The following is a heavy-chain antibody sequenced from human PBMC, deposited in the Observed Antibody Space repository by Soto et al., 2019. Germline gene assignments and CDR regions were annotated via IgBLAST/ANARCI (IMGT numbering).Heavy chain of an antibody. D-gene: IGHD3-22*01. Sequence: ASVKVSCKASGYTFTNFGINWVRQAPGQGLEWVGWTSTYNGNTNYAQKVQGRVTMTTDTSTSTAYMELRSLRSDDTAVYYCARDYLGSSGYYDAFDIWGQGTMVTVSS. J-gene: IGHJ3*02. CDR2: TSTYNGNT. CDR3: ARDYLGSSGYYDAFDI. V-gene: IGHV1-18*01. CDR1: GYTFTNFG.